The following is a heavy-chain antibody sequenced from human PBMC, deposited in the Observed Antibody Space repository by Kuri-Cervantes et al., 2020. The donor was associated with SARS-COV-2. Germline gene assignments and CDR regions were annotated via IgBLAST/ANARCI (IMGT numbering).Heavy chain of an antibody. Sequence: GESLKISCAASGFTFSSYWMSWVRQAPGKGLEWVANIKQDGSEKYYVDSVKGRFTISRDNAKNSLYLQMNSLRAEDTAVYYCARDTGGLNDYWGQGTLVTVSS. D-gene: IGHD7-27*01. CDR3: ARDTGGLNDY. J-gene: IGHJ4*02. CDR1: GFTFSSYW. V-gene: IGHV3-7*03. CDR2: IKQDGSEK.